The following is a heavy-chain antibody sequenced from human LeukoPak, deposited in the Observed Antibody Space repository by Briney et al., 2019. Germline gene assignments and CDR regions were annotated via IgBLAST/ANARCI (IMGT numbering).Heavy chain of an antibody. CDR2: IYYSGST. J-gene: IGHJ3*02. CDR3: ARHSMVGAFDI. V-gene: IGHV4-59*11. CDR1: GGSISGQY. D-gene: IGHD2-21*01. Sequence: SETLSLTCTVSGGSISGQYWSWIRQPPGKGLEWIGYIYYSGSTNYNPSLKSRVTISVDTSKNQFSLKLSSVTAADTAVYYCARHSMVGAFDIWGQGTMVTASS.